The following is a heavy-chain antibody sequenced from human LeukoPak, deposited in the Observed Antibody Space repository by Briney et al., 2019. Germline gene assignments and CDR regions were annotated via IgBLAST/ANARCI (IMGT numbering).Heavy chain of an antibody. CDR3: VSFYETY. D-gene: IGHD2/OR15-2a*01. J-gene: IGHJ4*02. CDR2: INSDGSWT. V-gene: IGHV3-74*01. CDR1: GNYW. Sequence: GGSLRLSCAASGNYWMHWVRQVPGKGLVWVSRINSDGSWTSYADSVKGRFTISKDNAKNTVYLQMNSLRAEDTAVYYCVSFYETYWGRGTLVTVSS.